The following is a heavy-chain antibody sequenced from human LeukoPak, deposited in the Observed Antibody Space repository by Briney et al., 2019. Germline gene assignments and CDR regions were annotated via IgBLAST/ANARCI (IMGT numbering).Heavy chain of an antibody. D-gene: IGHD4-23*01. J-gene: IGHJ5*02. Sequence: PSETLSLTCAVYGGSFSGYYWSWIRQPPGKGLEWIGEINHSGRTNYNPSLKSRVTISVDTSKNQFSLKLSSVTAADTAVYYCATTTVVTPYNWFDPWGQGTLVTVSS. V-gene: IGHV4-34*01. CDR3: ATTTVVTPYNWFDP. CDR1: GGSFSGYY. CDR2: INHSGRT.